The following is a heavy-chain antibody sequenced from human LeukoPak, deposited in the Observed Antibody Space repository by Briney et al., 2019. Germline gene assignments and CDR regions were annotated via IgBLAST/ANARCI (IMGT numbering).Heavy chain of an antibody. D-gene: IGHD3-22*01. CDR1: HDSVSSSIHY. CDR3: ANFHPSYYDTSGGKVPYFDS. CDR2: IYYSGST. Sequence: SETLSLACTVSHDSVSSSIHYWGWIRQPPGKGLEWIGNIYYSGSTYYNPSLKSRVTITVDRSKNQFSLKLSSVTAADTAVYYCANFHPSYYDTSGGKVPYFDSWGQGTLVTVSS. V-gene: IGHV4-39*07. J-gene: IGHJ4*02.